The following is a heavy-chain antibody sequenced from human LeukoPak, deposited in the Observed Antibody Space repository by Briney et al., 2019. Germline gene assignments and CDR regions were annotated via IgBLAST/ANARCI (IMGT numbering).Heavy chain of an antibody. CDR3: AKDVYCSGGSCYSRMDYYYGMDV. CDR2: ISWNSGSI. J-gene: IGHJ6*02. D-gene: IGHD2-15*01. Sequence: GGSLRLSCAASGFTFDDYAMHWVRQAPGKGLEWVSGISWNSGSIGYADSVKGRFTISRDNAKNSLYLQMNSLRAKDTALYYCAKDVYCSGGSCYSRMDYYYGMDVWGQGTTVTVSS. CDR1: GFTFDDYA. V-gene: IGHV3-9*01.